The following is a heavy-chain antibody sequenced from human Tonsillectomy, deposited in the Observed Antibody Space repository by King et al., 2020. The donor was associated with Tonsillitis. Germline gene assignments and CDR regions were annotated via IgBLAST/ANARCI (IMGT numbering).Heavy chain of an antibody. V-gene: IGHV3-7*03. CDR1: GFTFSSYW. J-gene: IGHJ4*02. D-gene: IGHD1-14*01. Sequence: QLVQSGGGLVQPGGSLRLSCAASGFTFSSYWMYWVRQAPGKGLEWVANLKPDGSEKYYVDSVKGRFTISRDNAKNSLYLQMINLRAEDTAVYYCVRGTIPQLGLKTGFDSWGQGTLVTVSS. CDR3: VRGTIPQLGLKTGFDS. CDR2: LKPDGSEK.